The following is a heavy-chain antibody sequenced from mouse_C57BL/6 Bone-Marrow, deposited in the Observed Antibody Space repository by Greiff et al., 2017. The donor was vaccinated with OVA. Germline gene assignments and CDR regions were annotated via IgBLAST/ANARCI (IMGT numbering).Heavy chain of an antibody. CDR2: IDPSDSYT. J-gene: IGHJ3*01. Sequence: QVQLQQPGAELVMPGASVKLSCKASGYTFTSYWMHWVKQRPGQGLEWIGEIDPSDSYTNYNQKFKGKSTLTVDKSSSTAYMQLSSLTSEASAVYDCARGDYVGYSGGGWVAHWGDETLVTVSP. D-gene: IGHD2-13*01. CDR1: GYTFTSYW. CDR3: ARGDYVGYSGGGWVAH. V-gene: IGHV1-69*01.